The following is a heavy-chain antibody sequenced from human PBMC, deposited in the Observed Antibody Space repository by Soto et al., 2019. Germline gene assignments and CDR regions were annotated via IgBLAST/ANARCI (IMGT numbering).Heavy chain of an antibody. D-gene: IGHD3-22*01. Sequence: GGSLRLSCTASGFTFGDYAMSWVRQAPGKGLEWVGFIRSKAYGGTTEYAASVKGRFTISRDDSKSIAYLQMNSLKTEDTAVYYCTRRKRYNYYDSSGYELDYWGQGTLVTVSS. J-gene: IGHJ4*02. V-gene: IGHV3-49*04. CDR2: IRSKAYGGTT. CDR1: GFTFGDYA. CDR3: TRRKRYNYYDSSGYELDY.